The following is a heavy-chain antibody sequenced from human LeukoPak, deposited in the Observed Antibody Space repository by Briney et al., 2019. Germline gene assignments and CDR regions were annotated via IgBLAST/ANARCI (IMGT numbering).Heavy chain of an antibody. D-gene: IGHD4-11*01. J-gene: IGHJ4*01. CDR3: ARSVPSLDYLFDS. Sequence: SETLSLTCAVSGGSISGYYWSWVRQPPGKGLEVIGYIYYSGSTNYNPSLKSRVTISVDTSKNQFSLKLTSVTAADTAVHFCARSVPSLDYLFDSWGHGTLVTVSS. V-gene: IGHV4-59*01. CDR1: GGSISGYY. CDR2: IYYSGST.